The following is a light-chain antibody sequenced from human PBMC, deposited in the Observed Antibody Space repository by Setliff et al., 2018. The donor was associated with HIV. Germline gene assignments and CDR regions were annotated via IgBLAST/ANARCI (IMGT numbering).Light chain of an antibody. CDR3: CSYAGSYTFV. Sequence: QSALTQPASVSGSPGQSITISCTGTRSDVGGYDYVSWYQQHPGKVPKLMIYDVSKRPSGVPDRFSGSKSGNTASLTISGLQAEDEADYYCCSYAGSYTFVFGSGTKVTVL. CDR1: RSDVGGYDY. J-gene: IGLJ1*01. CDR2: DVS. V-gene: IGLV2-11*01.